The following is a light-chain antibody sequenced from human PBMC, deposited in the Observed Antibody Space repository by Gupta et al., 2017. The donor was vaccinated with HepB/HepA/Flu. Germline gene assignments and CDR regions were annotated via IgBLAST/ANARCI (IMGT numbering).Light chain of an antibody. CDR2: GAS. CDR1: QAIRND. CDR3: LQDYKYPLT. J-gene: IGKJ1*01. Sequence: AIQMTQFPSSLSASVGDTVTITCRASQAIRNDLGWYQQKPGKAPQNLIYGASSLQNGVPSRFSGRGSGTDFTLTIYSLQPEDFATYYCLQDYKYPLTFGQGTKVEIK. V-gene: IGKV1-6*01.